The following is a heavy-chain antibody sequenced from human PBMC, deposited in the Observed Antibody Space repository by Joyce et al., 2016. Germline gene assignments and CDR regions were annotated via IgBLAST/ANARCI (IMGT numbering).Heavy chain of an antibody. Sequence: EEHLAESGGGLVQPGGSLRLSCAASGFNLRTYAMTWVRRAPGKGLEWLARIDQNGNTIFYAESVKGRFTISRDTAKNSLFLQMNSLRVDDTAVYYCAEDRGATGYGMNVWGQGTTVIVSS. D-gene: IGHD5-12*01. CDR2: IDQNGNTI. CDR3: AEDRGATGYGMNV. V-gene: IGHV3-48*01. CDR1: GFNLRTYA. J-gene: IGHJ6*02.